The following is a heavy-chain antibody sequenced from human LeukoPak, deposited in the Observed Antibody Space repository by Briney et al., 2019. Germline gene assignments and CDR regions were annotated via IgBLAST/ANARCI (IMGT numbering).Heavy chain of an antibody. Sequence: PGGSLRLSCAASGFTFSNAWMSWVRQAPGKGLEWVTLISSDGSHTYYVDSVKGRFTVSRDNSKNTLYLQMNSLRGEDTADYYCARDYDFWSGKHHMDVWGKGTTVTVSS. D-gene: IGHD3-3*01. V-gene: IGHV3-30*03. CDR1: GFTFSNAW. CDR3: ARDYDFWSGKHHMDV. CDR2: ISSDGSHT. J-gene: IGHJ6*03.